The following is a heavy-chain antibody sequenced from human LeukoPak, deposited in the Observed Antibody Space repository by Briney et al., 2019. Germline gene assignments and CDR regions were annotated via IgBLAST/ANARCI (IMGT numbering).Heavy chain of an antibody. Sequence: GGSLRLSCAASGFTFSSFSMNWVRQAPGKGQEWISYITTSSSSTYYADSVKGRFTISRDNAKNSLYLQMNSLRAEDTAVYYCARVIGSYGDSAYWGQGTLVTVSS. CDR2: ITTSSSST. V-gene: IGHV3-48*04. D-gene: IGHD4-17*01. J-gene: IGHJ4*02. CDR3: ARVIGSYGDSAY. CDR1: GFTFSSFS.